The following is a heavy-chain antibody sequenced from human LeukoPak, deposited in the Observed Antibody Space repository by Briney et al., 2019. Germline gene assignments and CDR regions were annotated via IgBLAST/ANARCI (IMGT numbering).Heavy chain of an antibody. V-gene: IGHV5-51*01. CDR2: IYPGDSDT. Sequence: GESLKISCKGSGYSFTSYWIGWVRQMPGKGLEWMGIIYPGDSDTRYSPSFQGQVTISADKSISTAYLQWSSLKASDTAMYYCARLSTYGSGSYQTFDIWGQGTMVTVSS. D-gene: IGHD3-10*01. CDR1: GYSFTSYW. CDR3: ARLSTYGSGSYQTFDI. J-gene: IGHJ3*02.